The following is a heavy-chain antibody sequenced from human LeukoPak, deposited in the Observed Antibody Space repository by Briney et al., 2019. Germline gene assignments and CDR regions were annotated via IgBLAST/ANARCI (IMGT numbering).Heavy chain of an antibody. J-gene: IGHJ4*02. D-gene: IGHD3-16*02. V-gene: IGHV4-30-4*01. CDR1: GGSISSGDYY. CDR2: IYYSAST. Sequence: SETLSLTCTVSGGSISSGDYYWSWIRQPPGKGLEWSGYIYYSASTYYNPSLKSRVTISVDTSNNQFSLKLSSVAAADTAVYYCARVVLRLGELSFDYWGQGTLVTVSS. CDR3: ARVVLRLGELSFDY.